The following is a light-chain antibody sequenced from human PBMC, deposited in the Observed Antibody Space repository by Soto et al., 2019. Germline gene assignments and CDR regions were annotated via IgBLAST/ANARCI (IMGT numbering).Light chain of an antibody. CDR2: DDS. V-gene: IGLV3-21*02. J-gene: IGLJ1*01. Sequence: SYELTQPPSVSVAPGQTARITCGGNNIGSKSVHWYQQKPGQAPVLVVYDDSDRPSGIPXXFSGSNSGNTATLTISRVEAXXXXXYYCQVWDSSSDHYVFGTGTKLTVL. CDR3: QVWDSSSDHYV. CDR1: NIGSKS.